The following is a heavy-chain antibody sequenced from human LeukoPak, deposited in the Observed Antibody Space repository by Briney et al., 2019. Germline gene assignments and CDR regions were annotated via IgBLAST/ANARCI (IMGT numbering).Heavy chain of an antibody. Sequence: ASVKVSCKTSGYTFTAYYMHWVRQAPGQGLEWMGWINPHSGGTNYAQNFQGRVTMTRDTSITTAYMELSRLKSDDTALYYCARDRRKLTSSYYYYYNMDVWGQGTTVTVSS. V-gene: IGHV1-2*02. J-gene: IGHJ6*02. D-gene: IGHD1-7*01. CDR1: GYTFTAYY. CDR3: ARDRRKLTSSYYYYYNMDV. CDR2: INPHSGGT.